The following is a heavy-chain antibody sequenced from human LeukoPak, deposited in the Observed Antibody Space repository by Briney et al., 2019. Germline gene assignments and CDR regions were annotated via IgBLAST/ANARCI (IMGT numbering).Heavy chain of an antibody. CDR1: GFTFSSYW. CDR3: AKDLQILLDYSKVVDY. D-gene: IGHD4-11*01. J-gene: IGHJ4*02. Sequence: GGSLRLSCAASGFTFSSYWMNWARQAPGKGLEWVASINHNGNVNYYVDSVKGRFTISRDNAKNSLYLQMSNLRAEDTAVYYCAKDLQILLDYSKVVDYWGQGTLVTVSS. V-gene: IGHV3-7*03. CDR2: INHNGNVN.